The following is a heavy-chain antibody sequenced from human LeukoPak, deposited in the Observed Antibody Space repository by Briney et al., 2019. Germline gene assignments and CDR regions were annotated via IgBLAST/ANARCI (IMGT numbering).Heavy chain of an antibody. CDR3: ARGTGLIDY. CDR1: GFIFSNYW. J-gene: IGHJ4*02. D-gene: IGHD2-8*02. CDR2: IVSDGSST. V-gene: IGHV3-74*01. Sequence: GGSLRLSCAASGFIFSNYWMHWVRQAPGKGLVWVSRIVSDGSSTSSADSVKGRFTISRDNAKNTLYLQMNSLRAEDTAVYYCARGTGLIDYWGQGTLVTVSS.